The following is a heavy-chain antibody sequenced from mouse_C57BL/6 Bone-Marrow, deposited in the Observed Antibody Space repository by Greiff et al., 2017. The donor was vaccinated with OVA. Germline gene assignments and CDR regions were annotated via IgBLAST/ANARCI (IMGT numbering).Heavy chain of an antibody. Sequence: VKLQQPGAELVRPGTSVKLSCKASGYTFTSYWMHWVKQRPGQGLEWIGVIDPSDSYTNYNQKFKGKATLTVDTSSSTAYMQLSSLTSEDSAVYYCARDGSSPYWYFDVWGTGTTVTVSS. D-gene: IGHD1-1*01. CDR2: IDPSDSYT. J-gene: IGHJ1*03. CDR3: ARDGSSPYWYFDV. CDR1: GYTFTSYW. V-gene: IGHV1-59*01.